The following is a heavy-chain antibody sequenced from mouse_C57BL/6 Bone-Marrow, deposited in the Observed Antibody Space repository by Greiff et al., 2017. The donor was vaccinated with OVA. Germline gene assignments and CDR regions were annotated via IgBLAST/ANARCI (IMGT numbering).Heavy chain of an antibody. CDR1: GYSFTSGYY. D-gene: IGHD1-1*01. Sequence: EVHLVESGPGLVKPSQSLSLTCSVTGYSFTSGYYWNWIRQFPGNKLEWMGYISYDGSNNYNPSLKNRISITRDTSKNQFFLKLTSVTTEDTATYYGERSSSSPAWFAYWGQGTLVTVSA. J-gene: IGHJ3*01. V-gene: IGHV3-6*01. CDR2: ISYDGSN. CDR3: ERSSSSPAWFAY.